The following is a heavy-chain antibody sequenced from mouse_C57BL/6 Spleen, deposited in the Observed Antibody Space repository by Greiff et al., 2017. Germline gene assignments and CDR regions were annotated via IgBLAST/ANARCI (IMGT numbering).Heavy chain of an antibody. V-gene: IGHV1-62-2*01. J-gene: IGHJ4*01. CDR2: FYPGSGSI. D-gene: IGHD1-1*01. CDR3: ARHEERDYGMDY. Sequence: VQLQESGAELVKPGASVKLSCKASGYTFTEYTIHWVKQRSGQGLEWLGWFYPGSGSIKYNEKVKDKATLTADKSSSTVYIELSRLTSEDSAVYFCARHEERDYGMDYWGQGTSVTVSS. CDR1: GYTFTEYT.